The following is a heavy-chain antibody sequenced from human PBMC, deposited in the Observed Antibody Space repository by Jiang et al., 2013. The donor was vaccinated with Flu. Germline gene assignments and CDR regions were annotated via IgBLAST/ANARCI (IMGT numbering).Heavy chain of an antibody. Sequence: QTLSLTCAISGDSVSSNRAAWNWIRQSPSRGLEWLGRTYYRSKWSSDYAVSVKGRITINADTSKNQFSVHLSSVTPEDTAVYYCARIAVDSRDADYWGQGILVTVSS. CDR1: GDSVSSNRAA. V-gene: IGHV6-1*01. CDR3: ARIAVDSRDADY. CDR2: TYYRSKWSS. D-gene: IGHD3-22*01. J-gene: IGHJ4*02.